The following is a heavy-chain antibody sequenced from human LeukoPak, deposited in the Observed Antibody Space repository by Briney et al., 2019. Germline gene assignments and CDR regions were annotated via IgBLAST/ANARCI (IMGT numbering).Heavy chain of an antibody. D-gene: IGHD2-21*02. CDR3: ARDLGDLAYCGGVCYHFDY. CDR2: ISAYNGNT. J-gene: IGHJ4*02. V-gene: IGHV1-18*01. CDR1: GYTFTSYG. Sequence: ASVKVSCKASGYTFTSYGISWVRQAPGQGLEWMGRISAYNGNTNYAQKLQGRVTMTTDTSTSTAYMELRSLRSDDTAVYYCARDLGDLAYCGGVCYHFDYWGQGTLVTVSS.